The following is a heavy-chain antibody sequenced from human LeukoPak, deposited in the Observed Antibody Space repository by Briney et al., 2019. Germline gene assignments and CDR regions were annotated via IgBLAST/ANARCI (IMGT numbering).Heavy chain of an antibody. J-gene: IGHJ4*02. CDR1: GGSISSDY. D-gene: IGHD3-22*01. V-gene: IGHV4-59*01. Sequence: SETLSLTCTVSGGSISSDYWSWIRQPPGKGLEWIGYIYYSGSTTYNPSLKSRVTISVDTSKTQFSLKLSSVTAADTAVYYCARETSSGSGYYFDYWGQGTLVTVSS. CDR3: ARETSSGSGYYFDY. CDR2: IYYSGST.